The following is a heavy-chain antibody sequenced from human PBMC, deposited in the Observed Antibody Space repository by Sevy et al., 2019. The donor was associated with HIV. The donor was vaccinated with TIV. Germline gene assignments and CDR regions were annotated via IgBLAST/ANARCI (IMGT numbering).Heavy chain of an antibody. CDR3: ARAQGGSYYYFDY. CDR1: GFTFSDYG. Sequence: GGSLRLSCEVSGFTFSDYGMHWVRQAPGKGLEWLAVISYDGSDIYYPDSVKGRFTISRDNSKNTLYLQMNSLRAEDTAVYYCARAQGGSYYYFDYWGQGTLVTVSS. J-gene: IGHJ4*02. CDR2: ISYDGSDI. D-gene: IGHD2-15*01. V-gene: IGHV3-30*03.